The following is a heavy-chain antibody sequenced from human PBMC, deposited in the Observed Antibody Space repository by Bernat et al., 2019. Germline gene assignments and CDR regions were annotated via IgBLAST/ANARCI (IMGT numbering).Heavy chain of an antibody. CDR2: IYYTGST. CDR3: ASGPNYDVVTDYPYYYYYLMDV. Sequence: QVQLQESGPGLVKPSETLSLTCTVSGGSINSYYWSWIRQPPGKGLAWIGHIYYTGSTNYNPSLTSRVTISIDTSESQFSLRLTSVTAADTAVYYCASGPNYDVVTDYPYYYYYLMDVWGQGTTVTVSS. V-gene: IGHV4-59*01. J-gene: IGHJ6*02. D-gene: IGHD3-9*01. CDR1: GGSINSYY.